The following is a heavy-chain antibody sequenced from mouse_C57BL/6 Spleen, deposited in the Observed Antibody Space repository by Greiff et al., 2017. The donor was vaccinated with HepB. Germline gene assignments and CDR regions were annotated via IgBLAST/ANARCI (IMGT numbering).Heavy chain of an antibody. CDR1: GFTFSSYG. Sequence: EVHLVESGGDLVKPGGSLKLSCAASGFTFSSYGMSWVRQTPDKRLEWVATISSGGSYTYYPDSVKGRFTISRDNAKNTLYLQMSSLKSEDTAMYYCARQTDYFDYWGQGTTLTVSS. J-gene: IGHJ2*01. CDR3: ARQTDYFDY. V-gene: IGHV5-6*01. CDR2: ISSGGSYT.